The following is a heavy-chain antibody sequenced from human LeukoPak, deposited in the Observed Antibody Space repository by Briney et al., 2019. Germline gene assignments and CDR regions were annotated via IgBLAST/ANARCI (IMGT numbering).Heavy chain of an antibody. D-gene: IGHD1-26*01. V-gene: IGHV1-69*06. CDR3: ARDRSSSGELPIMSPPYGMDV. CDR1: GGTFTSYA. CDR2: IIPIFGTA. J-gene: IGHJ6*02. Sequence: GASVTVSCKASGGTFTSYAISWVRQAPGQGLEWMGGIIPIFGTANYAQKFQGRVTITADKSTSTAYMELSILRSEDTAVYYCARDRSSSGELPIMSPPYGMDVWGQGTLVTVSS.